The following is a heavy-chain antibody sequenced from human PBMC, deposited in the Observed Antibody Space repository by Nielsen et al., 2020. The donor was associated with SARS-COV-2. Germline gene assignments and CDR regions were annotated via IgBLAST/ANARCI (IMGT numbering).Heavy chain of an antibody. J-gene: IGHJ4*02. CDR1: GYTLTELS. D-gene: IGHD5-24*01. Sequence: ASVKVSCKVSGYTLTELSMHWVRQAPGKGLEWMGGFDPEDGETIYAQKFQGRVTMTEDTSTDTAYMELSSLGSEDTAVYYCATGESDGYNGGVDYWGQGTLVTVSS. CDR2: FDPEDGET. CDR3: ATGESDGYNGGVDY. V-gene: IGHV1-24*01.